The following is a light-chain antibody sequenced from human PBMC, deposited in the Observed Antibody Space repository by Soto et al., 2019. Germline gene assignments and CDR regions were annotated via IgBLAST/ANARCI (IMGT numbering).Light chain of an antibody. CDR2: EVN. Sequence: QSALTQPASVSGSPGQSITISCTGTSSDVGGYNYVSWYQLHPGKAPKLIIYEVNNRPSGLSNRFSGSKSGNTASLTISGLQAEDEADYYCSSYTSGSTLYVFGTGTKVTVL. J-gene: IGLJ1*01. CDR3: SSYTSGSTLYV. CDR1: SSDVGGYNY. V-gene: IGLV2-14*01.